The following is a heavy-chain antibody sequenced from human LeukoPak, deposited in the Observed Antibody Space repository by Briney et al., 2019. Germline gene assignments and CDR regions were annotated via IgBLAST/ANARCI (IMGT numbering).Heavy chain of an antibody. J-gene: IGHJ6*03. CDR3: ARDSVGPEWLLWSDYYYYMDV. CDR1: GYTFSSHG. D-gene: IGHD3-3*01. V-gene: IGHV1-18*01. CDR2: ISSHNGNT. Sequence: AASVKVSCKASGYTFSSHGFSWVRQAPGQGLEWMGWISSHNGNTNYAQKLQGRVTMTTDTSTSTAYMELRSLRSDDTAVYYCARDSVGPEWLLWSDYYYYMDVWGKGTTVTVSS.